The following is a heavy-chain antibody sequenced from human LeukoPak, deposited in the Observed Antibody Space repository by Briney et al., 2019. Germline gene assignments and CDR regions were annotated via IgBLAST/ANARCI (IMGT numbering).Heavy chain of an antibody. CDR2: INPSGGST. V-gene: IGHV1-46*01. CDR3: ARDCNVLPAAIFPPAYYMDV. J-gene: IGHJ6*03. D-gene: IGHD2-2*02. Sequence: ASVKVSCKASGYTFTSYYMHWVRQAPGQGLEWMGIINPSGGSTSYAQKFQGRVTMTRDMSTSTVYMELSSLRSEDTAVYYCARDCNVLPAAIFPPAYYMDVWAKGPRSPSP. CDR1: GYTFTSYY.